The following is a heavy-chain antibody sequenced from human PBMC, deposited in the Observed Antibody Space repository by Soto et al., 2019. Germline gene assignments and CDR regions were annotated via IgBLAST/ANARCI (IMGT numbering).Heavy chain of an antibody. Sequence: LSLTCTVSGGSISIGGYYWSWIRQHPGKGLEWIGYIYYSGSTYYNPSLASRLSIAVDTSMNQFSLRLTSVTAADTALYYCTRGAGAPWVRFDSWGQGTLVTVSS. D-gene: IGHD3-22*01. V-gene: IGHV4-31*03. CDR3: TRGAGAPWVRFDS. CDR2: IYYSGST. J-gene: IGHJ4*02. CDR1: GGSISIGGYY.